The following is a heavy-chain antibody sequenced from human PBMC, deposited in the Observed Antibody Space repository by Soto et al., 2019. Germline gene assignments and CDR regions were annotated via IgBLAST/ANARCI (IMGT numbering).Heavy chain of an antibody. CDR2: INPSGGST. Sequence: EDSVKVSCKASGYTFTSYYMHWVRQAPGQGLEWMGIINPSGGSTSYAQKFQGRVTMTRDTSTSTVYMELSSLRSEDTAVYYCARVYPSDTRYGYVGNNWFDPWGQGTLVTV. CDR1: GYTFTSYY. V-gene: IGHV1-46*03. J-gene: IGHJ5*02. D-gene: IGHD5-18*01. CDR3: ARVYPSDTRYGYVGNNWFDP.